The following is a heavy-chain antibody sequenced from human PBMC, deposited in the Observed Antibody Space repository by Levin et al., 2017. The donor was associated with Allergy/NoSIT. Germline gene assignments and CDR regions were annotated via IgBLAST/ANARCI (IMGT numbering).Heavy chain of an antibody. CDR3: ARIARWPPPSGGAFDI. CDR1: GFTFSSYW. V-gene: IGHV3-7*03. J-gene: IGHJ3*02. CDR2: IKQDGSEK. D-gene: IGHD4-23*01. Sequence: GGSLRLSCAASGFTFSSYWMSWVRQAPGKGLEWVANIKQDGSEKYYVDSVKGRFTISRDNAKNSLYLQMNSLRAEDTAVYYCARIARWPPPSGGAFDIWGQGTMVTVSS.